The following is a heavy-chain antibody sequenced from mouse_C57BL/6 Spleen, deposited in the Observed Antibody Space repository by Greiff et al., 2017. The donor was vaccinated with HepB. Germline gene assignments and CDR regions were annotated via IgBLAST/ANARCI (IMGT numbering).Heavy chain of an antibody. Sequence: QVQLQQPGAELVKAGASVKMSCKASGYTFTSYWMHWVKQRPGQGLEWFAETNPTNGRTYYNEKFKSKATLTVEKSSSTAYMLLSGPTFEDSAVYYCARIKKIVATYFDYWVQGTTLTVSS. CDR3: ARIKKIVATYFDY. J-gene: IGHJ2*01. CDR2: TNPTNGRT. CDR1: GYTFTSYW. V-gene: IGHV1S81*02. D-gene: IGHD1-1*01.